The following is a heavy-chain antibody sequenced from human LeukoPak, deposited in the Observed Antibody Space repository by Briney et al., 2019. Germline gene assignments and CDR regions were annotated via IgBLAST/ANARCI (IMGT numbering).Heavy chain of an antibody. Sequence: PGGSLRLSCAASGFNFRTYAMSWVRPAPGKGLEWVSTITESGGTSYYADSVKGRFTISRDNSKVSLYLQMSNLRTGDTAVYYCVKSTYSDTSGYFAFDFWGQGSLVTVSA. V-gene: IGHV3-23*01. CDR2: ITESGGTS. D-gene: IGHD3-22*01. CDR3: VKSTYSDTSGYFAFDF. J-gene: IGHJ4*02. CDR1: GFNFRTYA.